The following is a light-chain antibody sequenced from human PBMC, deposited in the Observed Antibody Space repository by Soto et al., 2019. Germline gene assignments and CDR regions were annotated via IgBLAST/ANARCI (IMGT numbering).Light chain of an antibody. J-gene: IGKJ1*01. Sequence: PGERVTLSCRASQRVSSSYLTWYQQKPGQAPRLLMYGASTRATNIAARVSGSGSGTDFTLTISSLQPEDFAIYYCQEDYNLPRTFGQGTKVEIE. V-gene: IGKV3D-7*01. CDR3: QEDYNLPRT. CDR2: GAS. CDR1: QRVSSSY.